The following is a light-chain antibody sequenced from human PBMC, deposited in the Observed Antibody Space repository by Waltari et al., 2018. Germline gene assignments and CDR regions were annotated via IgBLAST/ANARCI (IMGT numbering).Light chain of an antibody. J-gene: IGKJ4*01. Sequence: DIVLTQSPVTLSLSPGDRATLSCRARQSVGNSLAWYQLKPGQAPTLLIYDASTKATGTPARFSGSGSGTDFTLTITYLAPEDFAVYYCQQRSSWPLTFGGGTTVEIK. CDR3: QQRSSWPLT. V-gene: IGKV3-11*01. CDR1: QSVGNS. CDR2: DAS.